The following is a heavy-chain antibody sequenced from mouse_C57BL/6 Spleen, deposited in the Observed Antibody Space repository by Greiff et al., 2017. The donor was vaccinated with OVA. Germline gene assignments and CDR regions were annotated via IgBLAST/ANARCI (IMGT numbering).Heavy chain of an antibody. CDR2: IDPSDSYT. CDR1: GYTFTSYW. D-gene: IGHD4-1*01. J-gene: IGHJ2*01. V-gene: IGHV1-50*01. CDR3: ARSPLTGLDY. Sequence: VQLQQPGAELVKPGASVKLSCKASGYTFTSYWMQWVKQRPGQGLEWIGEIDPSDSYTNYNQKFKGKATLTVDTSSSTAYMQLSSLTSEDSAVYYCARSPLTGLDYWGQGTTLTVSS.